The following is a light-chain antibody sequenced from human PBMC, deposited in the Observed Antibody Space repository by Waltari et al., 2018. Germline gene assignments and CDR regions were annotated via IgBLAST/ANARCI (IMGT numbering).Light chain of an antibody. CDR1: SSHVGGHNY. CDR2: DVS. J-gene: IGLJ1*01. V-gene: IGLV2-14*03. CDR3: SSYTSSSTRV. Sequence: QSTLTQPASVSGSPGQSITISCTGTSSHVGGHNYVSWYQQHHGKAPKLVIYDVSSRPSGVSNRFSGSKSGNTASLTIYGLQAEDEADYYCSSYTSSSTRVFGTGTRVTVL.